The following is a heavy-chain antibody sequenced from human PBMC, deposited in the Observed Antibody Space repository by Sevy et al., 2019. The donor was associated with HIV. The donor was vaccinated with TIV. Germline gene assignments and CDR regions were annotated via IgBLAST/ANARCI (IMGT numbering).Heavy chain of an antibody. Sequence: GGSLRLSCAASGFTFSSYSMNWVRQAPGKGLEWVSYISSSSSTIDYADSVKGRFTISRDNAKNSLYLQMNSLRDEDTAVYYCSREGGIVDKKYYYYGMDVWGQGTTVTVSS. CDR3: SREGGIVDKKYYYYGMDV. D-gene: IGHD3-22*01. CDR2: ISSSSSTI. CDR1: GFTFSSYS. J-gene: IGHJ6*02. V-gene: IGHV3-48*02.